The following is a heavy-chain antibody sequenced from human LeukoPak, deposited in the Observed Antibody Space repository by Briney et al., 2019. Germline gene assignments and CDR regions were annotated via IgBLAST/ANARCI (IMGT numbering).Heavy chain of an antibody. CDR1: GYTFTGYY. Sequence: ASVKVSCKASGYTFTGYYMHWVRQAPGQGLEWMGRINPNSGGTNYAQKFQGRVTMTRDTSISTAYMELSRLRSDDTAVYYCARPADITMIVVATRGGDYWGQATLVTVSS. J-gene: IGHJ4*02. CDR2: INPNSGGT. D-gene: IGHD3-22*01. CDR3: ARPADITMIVVATRGGDY. V-gene: IGHV1-2*06.